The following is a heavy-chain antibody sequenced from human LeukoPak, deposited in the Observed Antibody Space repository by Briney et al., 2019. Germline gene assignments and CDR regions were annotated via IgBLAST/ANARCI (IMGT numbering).Heavy chain of an antibody. CDR2: IYYSGST. CDR3: ARGRDGSGSFDY. D-gene: IGHD3-10*01. J-gene: IGHJ4*02. V-gene: IGHV4-59*12. CDR1: GGSISSYY. Sequence: ASETLSLTCTVSGGSISSYYWSWIRQPPGKGLEWIGYIYYSGSTNYNPSLKSRVTISVDTSKNQFSLKLNSVTAADTALYYCARGRDGSGSFDYWGQGTPVTVSS.